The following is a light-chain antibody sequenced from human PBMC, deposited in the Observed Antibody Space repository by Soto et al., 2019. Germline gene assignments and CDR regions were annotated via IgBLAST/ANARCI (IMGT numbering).Light chain of an antibody. CDR3: QQYNSYSPFT. CDR1: QNISRW. V-gene: IGKV1-5*01. CDR2: DAS. Sequence: DIQMTQSPSTLSASVGDRVIITCRASQNISRWLAWFQQKSGKAPNLLIYDASSLESGVPSRFSGSRSRTEFTLTISSLQPDDFATYYCQQYNSYSPFTFGQGTRVEIK. J-gene: IGKJ5*01.